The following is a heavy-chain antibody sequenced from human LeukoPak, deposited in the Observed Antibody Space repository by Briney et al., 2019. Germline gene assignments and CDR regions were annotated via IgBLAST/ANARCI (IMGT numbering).Heavy chain of an antibody. CDR3: ARDRITMIVVVITTFGYMDV. CDR2: ISYEETNK. Sequence: QAPGXGREWGGVISYEETNKYYAPSLKGRFTISIYNSNNTLYLQMNSLRAEDTAVYYCARDRITMIVVVITTFGYMDVWGKGTTVTVSS. D-gene: IGHD3-22*01. V-gene: IGHV3-30*01. J-gene: IGHJ6*03.